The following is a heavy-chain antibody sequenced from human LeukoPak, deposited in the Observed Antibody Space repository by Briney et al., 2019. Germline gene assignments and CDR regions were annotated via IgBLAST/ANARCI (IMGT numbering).Heavy chain of an antibody. V-gene: IGHV4-59*12. CDR2: IYYSGST. J-gene: IGHJ4*02. D-gene: IGHD3-22*01. CDR1: GGSISSYY. Sequence: TSETLSLTCTVSGGSISSYYWSWIRQPPGKGLEWIGYIYYSGSTNYNPSLKSRVTISVDTSKNQFSLKLSSVTAADTAVYYCARSRYYYDSSGSLYYFDYWGQGTLVTVSS. CDR3: ARSRYYYDSSGSLYYFDY.